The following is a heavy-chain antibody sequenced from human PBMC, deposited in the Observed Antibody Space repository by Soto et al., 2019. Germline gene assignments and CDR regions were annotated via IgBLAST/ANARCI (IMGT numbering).Heavy chain of an antibody. V-gene: IGHV1-69*12. CDR3: ARDSGRDSSGYLDY. J-gene: IGHJ4*02. Sequence: QVHLVQSGAEVRQPGSSVKVSCKASGGSFTNYAINWVRQAPGQGLEWMGGIVPIFGTTNYAQQFQGRVTITADESTSIAHLELSSLTSRDTAVYYCARDSGRDSSGYLDYWGQGTLVTVSS. CDR2: IVPIFGTT. CDR1: GGSFTNYA. D-gene: IGHD3-22*01.